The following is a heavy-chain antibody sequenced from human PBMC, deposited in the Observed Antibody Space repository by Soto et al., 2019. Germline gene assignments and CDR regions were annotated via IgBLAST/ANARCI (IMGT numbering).Heavy chain of an antibody. J-gene: IGHJ4*02. Sequence: PGESLKISCKGSGYSFTSYWISWVRQMPGKGLEWMGRIDPSDSYTNYSPSFKGHVTISADKSISTAYLQWSSLKASDTDMYYCERGGVSTRTFDYWGQGTPVTVSS. CDR2: IDPSDSYT. V-gene: IGHV5-10-1*01. CDR3: ERGGVSTRTFDY. D-gene: IGHD3-3*01. CDR1: GYSFTSYW.